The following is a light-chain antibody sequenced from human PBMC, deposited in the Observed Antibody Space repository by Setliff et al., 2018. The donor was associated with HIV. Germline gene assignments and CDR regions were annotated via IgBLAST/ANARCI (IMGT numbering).Light chain of an antibody. CDR1: SSDVGGYNY. CDR2: GVT. J-gene: IGLJ2*01. CDR3: SSYATGTILDVV. Sequence: QSALAQPASVSGSPGQSITISCTGSSSDVGGYNYVSWYQQHPGKAPKLMIFGVTNRPSGVSNRFSGSKSGNTASLTISGLQGDDEADYYCSSYATGTILDVVFGGGTKVTVL. V-gene: IGLV2-14*01.